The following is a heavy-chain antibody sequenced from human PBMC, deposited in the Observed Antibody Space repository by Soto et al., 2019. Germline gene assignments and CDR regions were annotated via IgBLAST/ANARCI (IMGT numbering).Heavy chain of an antibody. CDR2: INHSGST. Sequence: PSETLSLTCAVYGGSFSGYYWSWIRQPPGKGLEWIGEINHSGSTNYNPSLKSRVTISVDTSKNQFSLKLSSVTAADTAVYYCARGFLSSGWPSGGGFDYWGQGTLVTVSS. J-gene: IGHJ4*02. CDR3: ARGFLSSGWPSGGGFDY. D-gene: IGHD6-19*01. CDR1: GGSFSGYY. V-gene: IGHV4-34*01.